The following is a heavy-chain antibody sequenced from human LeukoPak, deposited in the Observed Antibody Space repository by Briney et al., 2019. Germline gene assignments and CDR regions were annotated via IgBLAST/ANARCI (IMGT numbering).Heavy chain of an antibody. Sequence: GASVKVSCKASGYTFTSYGISWVRQAPGQGLEWMGWISAYNGNTNYAQKSQGRVTMTTDTSTSTVYMELRSLRSDDTAVYYCARGLGYCSGGSCYDQYYFDYWGQGTLVTVSS. V-gene: IGHV1-18*01. J-gene: IGHJ4*02. CDR2: ISAYNGNT. CDR1: GYTFTSYG. D-gene: IGHD2-15*01. CDR3: ARGLGYCSGGSCYDQYYFDY.